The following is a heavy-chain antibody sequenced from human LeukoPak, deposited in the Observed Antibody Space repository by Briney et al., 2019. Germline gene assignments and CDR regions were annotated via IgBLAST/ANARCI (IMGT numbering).Heavy chain of an antibody. J-gene: IGHJ5*02. Sequence: GGSLRLSCAASGFTFSSYSMNWVRQAPGKGLEWVSSISSSSSYIYYADSVKGRFTISRDNAKNSLYLQMNSLRAEDTAVYYCARGPTYYYDSSGYSPWGQGTLVTVSS. D-gene: IGHD3-22*01. V-gene: IGHV3-21*01. CDR3: ARGPTYYYDSSGYSP. CDR2: ISSSSSYI. CDR1: GFTFSSYS.